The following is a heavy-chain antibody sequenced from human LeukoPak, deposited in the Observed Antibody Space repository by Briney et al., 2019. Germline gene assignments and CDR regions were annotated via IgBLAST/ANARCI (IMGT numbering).Heavy chain of an antibody. D-gene: IGHD1-7*01. Sequence: PGGSLRLSCAASGFTFSSYWMSWVRQAPGKGLEWVANIKQDGSEKYYVDSVKGRFTISRDNAKNSLYLQMNSLRSDDTAVYYCARDPPGRITGTGDFDYWGQGTLVTVSS. CDR1: GFTFSSYW. V-gene: IGHV3-7*03. CDR3: ARDPPGRITGTGDFDY. CDR2: IKQDGSEK. J-gene: IGHJ4*02.